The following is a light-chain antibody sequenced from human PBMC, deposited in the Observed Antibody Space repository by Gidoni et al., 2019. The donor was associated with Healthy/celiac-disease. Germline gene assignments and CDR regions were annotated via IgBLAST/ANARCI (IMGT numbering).Light chain of an antibody. CDR2: AAS. J-gene: IGKJ1*01. CDR3: QQSYSTPPGT. V-gene: IGKV1-39*01. CDR1: QSISSY. Sequence: DIQMTQSPSSLSASVGDRVTITCRASQSISSYLNWYQQKPGKAPKLLIYAASSLHSGVPSRFSGSVSCTDFTLTLSSLQPEDFATYYCQQSYSTPPGTFGQGTKVEIK.